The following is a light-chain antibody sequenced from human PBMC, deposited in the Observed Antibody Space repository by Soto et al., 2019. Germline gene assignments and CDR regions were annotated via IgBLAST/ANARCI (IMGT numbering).Light chain of an antibody. CDR2: AAS. Sequence: DIQMTKYPSSLSASVGDRITITCRASQDINNYLTWYRQKPGEAPKVLIYAASTLQSGVPSRFSGSGSGTLFTLTISSLQPEDVATYYCQKYNGAPWTFGRGTKLDSK. J-gene: IGKJ1*01. CDR1: QDINNY. CDR3: QKYNGAPWT. V-gene: IGKV1-27*01.